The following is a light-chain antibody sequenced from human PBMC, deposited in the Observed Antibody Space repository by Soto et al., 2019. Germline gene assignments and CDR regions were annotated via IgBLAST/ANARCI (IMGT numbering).Light chain of an antibody. Sequence: EIVLTQSPGTLSLSPGERVTLPCRASQSVSSSYLAWYQQKPGQAPRLLIYGASTRATGIPDRFSGSGSGTDFTLTISRLEPEDLAVYYCQQYGSSPLTFGGGTKVDIK. CDR2: GAS. CDR3: QQYGSSPLT. J-gene: IGKJ4*01. CDR1: QSVSSSY. V-gene: IGKV3-20*01.